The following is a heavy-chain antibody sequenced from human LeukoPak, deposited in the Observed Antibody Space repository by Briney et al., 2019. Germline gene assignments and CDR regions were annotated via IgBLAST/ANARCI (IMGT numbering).Heavy chain of an antibody. CDR3: ARDGSYERGAFDI. Sequence: PGGSLRLSCAASGFTFSSYSMNWVRQAPGKGLEWVSSISGGSYYIYYADSVKGRFTISRDNAKNSLYLQMNSLRAEDTAVYYCARDGSYERGAFDIWGQGTMVTVSS. V-gene: IGHV3-21*01. J-gene: IGHJ3*02. CDR2: ISGGSYYI. CDR1: GFTFSSYS. D-gene: IGHD3-10*02.